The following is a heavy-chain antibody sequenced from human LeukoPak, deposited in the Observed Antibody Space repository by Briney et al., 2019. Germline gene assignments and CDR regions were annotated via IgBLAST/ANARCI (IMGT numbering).Heavy chain of an antibody. CDR2: ISSSGSTI. D-gene: IGHD6-19*01. V-gene: IGHV3-48*03. J-gene: IGHJ4*02. CDR3: AMGIAVAGTSPSLVDY. CDR1: GFTFSSYE. Sequence: GGSLRLSCAAFGFTFSSYEMNWVRQAPGKGLEWVSYISSSGSTIYYADSVKGRFTISRDNAKNSLYLQMNSLRAEDTAVYYCAMGIAVAGTSPSLVDYWGQGTLATVSS.